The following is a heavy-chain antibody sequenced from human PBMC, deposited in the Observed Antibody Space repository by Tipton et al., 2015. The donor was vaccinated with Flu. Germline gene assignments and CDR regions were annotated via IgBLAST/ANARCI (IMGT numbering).Heavy chain of an antibody. CDR1: GFTFSSYW. J-gene: IGHJ4*02. V-gene: IGHV3-7*01. CDR3: ARGVRSYFYFDY. Sequence: SLRLSCAASGFTFSSYWMSWVRQAPGKGLEWVANIKQDGSEKYYVDSVKGRFTISRDNAKNSPYLQMNSLRAEDTAVYYCARGVRSYFYFDYWGQGTLVTVSS. CDR2: IKQDGSEK. D-gene: IGHD2/OR15-2a*01.